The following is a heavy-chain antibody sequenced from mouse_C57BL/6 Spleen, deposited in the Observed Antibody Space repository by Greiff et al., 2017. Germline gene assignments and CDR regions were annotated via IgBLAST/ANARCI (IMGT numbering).Heavy chain of an antibody. CDR3: ARDYGSVYAMDD. Sequence: EVQLQQSGPELVKPGDSVKISCKASGYSFTGSFMTWVMQSHGKGLGWIGRINPYNGDTFYNQKFKGKATLTVDKSSSPAHMALRSLTSVDAAVYYCARDYGSVYAMDDWGQGTSVTVSS. D-gene: IGHD1-1*01. J-gene: IGHJ4*01. CDR1: GYSFTGSF. CDR2: INPYNGDT. V-gene: IGHV1-20*01.